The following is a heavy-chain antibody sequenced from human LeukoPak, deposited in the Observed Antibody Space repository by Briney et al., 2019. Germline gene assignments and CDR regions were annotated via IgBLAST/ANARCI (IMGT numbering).Heavy chain of an antibody. V-gene: IGHV5-51*01. Sequence: KYGESLKISCKGSGYSFTSYWIGWARQMPGKGLEWMGIIYPGDSDTRYSPSFQGQVTISADKSISTAYLQWSSLKASDTAMYYCARSHCSSTSCDNWFDPWGQGTLVTVSS. J-gene: IGHJ5*02. CDR3: ARSHCSSTSCDNWFDP. CDR1: GYSFTSYW. D-gene: IGHD2-2*01. CDR2: IYPGDSDT.